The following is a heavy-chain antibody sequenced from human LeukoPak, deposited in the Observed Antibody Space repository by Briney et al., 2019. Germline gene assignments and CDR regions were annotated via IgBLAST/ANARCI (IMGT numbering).Heavy chain of an antibody. CDR2: IIPIFGTA. Sequence: SVKVSCKASGGTFSSYVISWVRHAPGQGLEWMGGIIPIFGTANYAQKFQGRVTITADESTSTAYMELSSLRSEDTAVYYCARGDIVVVPAATYYYYGMDVWGQGTTVTVSS. V-gene: IGHV1-69*01. J-gene: IGHJ6*02. CDR3: ARGDIVVVPAATYYYYGMDV. CDR1: GGTFSSYV. D-gene: IGHD2-2*01.